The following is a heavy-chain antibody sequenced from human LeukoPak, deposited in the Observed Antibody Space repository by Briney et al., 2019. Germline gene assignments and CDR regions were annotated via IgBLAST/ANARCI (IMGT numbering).Heavy chain of an antibody. V-gene: IGHV1-2*02. CDR3: AREDSGWYVDY. J-gene: IGHJ4*02. CDR2: INPNSAGT. CDR1: GYTFTDYY. Sequence: ASVKVSCKASGYTFTDYYMHWVRQAPGQGLEWMGWINPNSAGTNYAQKFERRVTMTRDTSISTAYMELSRLRSDDTAVYYCAREDSGWYVDYWGQGTLVTVSS. D-gene: IGHD6-19*01.